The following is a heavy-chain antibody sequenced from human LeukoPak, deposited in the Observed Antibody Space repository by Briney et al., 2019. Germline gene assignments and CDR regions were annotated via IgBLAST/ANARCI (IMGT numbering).Heavy chain of an antibody. CDR3: AKDQYSSGWYFDY. J-gene: IGHJ4*02. CDR1: ALTFSRYW. CDR2: ISDDSGST. V-gene: IGHV3-23*01. D-gene: IGHD6-19*01. Sequence: HPGGSLRLSCAASALTFSRYWMSWVRQAPGKGLEWVSGISDDSGSTYYADSVRGRFTISRDNSKNTLYLQMNSLRVEDTAIYYCAKDQYSSGWYFDYWGQGTLVTVSS.